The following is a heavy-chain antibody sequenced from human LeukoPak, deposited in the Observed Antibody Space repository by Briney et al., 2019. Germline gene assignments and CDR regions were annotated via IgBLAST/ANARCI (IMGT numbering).Heavy chain of an antibody. CDR1: GFTFRSSS. CDR2: ISSSGTYM. CDR3: AREFGNADTYGNVPLGH. Sequence: PGGSLRLSCTASGFTFRSSSLNWVRQVQGKGLEWVSSISSSGTYMYYADSVEGRFTISRDNAKNSLFLQMDSLRAEDTGVYFCAREFGNADTYGNVPLGHWGQGTLVTVSS. D-gene: IGHD5-18*01. V-gene: IGHV3-21*01. J-gene: IGHJ4*02.